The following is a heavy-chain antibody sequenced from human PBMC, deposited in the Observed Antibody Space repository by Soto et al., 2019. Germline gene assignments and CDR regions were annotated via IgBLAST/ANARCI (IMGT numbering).Heavy chain of an antibody. V-gene: IGHV1-69*19. CDR3: AREVQVHTPAFVY. J-gene: IGHJ4*02. CDR1: GGTFNTYA. CDR2: ISPMFGAA. D-gene: IGHD3-10*01. Sequence: QVQLVQSGAEMKKPGSSVKVSCQSSGGTFNTYAMNWVRQAPGQGPEWMGDISPMFGAANYAPKFQGRVTITVDGSTGTSYMQLSSLTSEDTALYFCAREVQVHTPAFVYWGQGTLVTVSS.